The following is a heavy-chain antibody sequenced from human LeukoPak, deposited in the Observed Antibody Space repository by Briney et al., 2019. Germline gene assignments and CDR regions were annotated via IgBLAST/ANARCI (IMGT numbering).Heavy chain of an antibody. CDR1: GFTFSSYG. D-gene: IGHD3-16*01. Sequence: GGSLRLSCAASGFTFSSYGMHWVRQAPGKGLEWVAFIRYDGSNKYYADSVKGRFTISGDNSKNTPYLQMNSLRAEDTAVYYCQGPVWDFDCWGQGTLVTVSS. CDR2: IRYDGSNK. CDR3: QGPVWDFDC. J-gene: IGHJ4*02. V-gene: IGHV3-30*02.